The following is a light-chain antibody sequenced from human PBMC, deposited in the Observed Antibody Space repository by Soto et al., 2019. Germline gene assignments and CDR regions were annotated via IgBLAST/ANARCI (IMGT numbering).Light chain of an antibody. CDR1: QSVSSY. Sequence: EIVLAQSPATLSLSRGERAALCCRASQSVSSYLAWYQQKPGQAPRLLIYDASSRATGIPARFSGSGSGTDFTLTISRLEPEDFAVYYCQQYGSSGTFGQGTKVDIK. CDR3: QQYGSSGT. V-gene: IGKV3-20*01. CDR2: DAS. J-gene: IGKJ1*01.